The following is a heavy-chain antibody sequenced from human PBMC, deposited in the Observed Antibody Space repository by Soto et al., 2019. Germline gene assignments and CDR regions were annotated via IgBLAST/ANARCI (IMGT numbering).Heavy chain of an antibody. J-gene: IGHJ3*01. V-gene: IGHV2-5*01. Sequence: QITLKASGPTLVKPTQPPTLTRTFTGISIGTRGLDVGCIRQPPRKALEWLALTYWTDDKRYSPSPQNRLTITNGTFKHRVVLTMTNIAPVDTAKYYCANRHDRRVFDAWGQGTFVTVSS. D-gene: IGHD3-3*01. CDR3: ANRHDRRVFDA. CDR2: TYWTDDK. CDR1: GISIGTRGLD.